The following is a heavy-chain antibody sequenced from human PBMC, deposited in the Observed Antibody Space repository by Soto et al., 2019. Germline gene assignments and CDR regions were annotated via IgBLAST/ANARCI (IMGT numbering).Heavy chain of an antibody. J-gene: IGHJ5*02. CDR3: ARWSSTWPDNWFDP. V-gene: IGHV1-18*01. D-gene: IGHD6-13*01. CDR1: GYNFNTYG. CDR2: IGAYNGNT. Sequence: QVQLVQSGAEVKKPGASVKVSCKASGYNFNTYGFSWVRQAPGQGLEWVGWIGAYNGNTKYAQNFHGRVTITTETSTRTAYMELRSLTSDDTAVYYCARWSSTWPDNWFDPWGQGTLVTVSS.